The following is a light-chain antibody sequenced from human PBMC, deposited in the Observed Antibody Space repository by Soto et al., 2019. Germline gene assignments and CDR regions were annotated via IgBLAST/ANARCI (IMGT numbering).Light chain of an antibody. J-gene: IGKJ2*01. CDR2: GAS. Sequence: EIVLTQSPGTLSVSPGGRATLSCRASQSVTSRYLGWDQQKPGQTPRLLIHGASSRAAGIPDRFSGSGSGTDFTLTISRLEPEDFGVYYCQQYDSSPYTFGQGTKLEIK. CDR3: QQYDSSPYT. V-gene: IGKV3-20*01. CDR1: QSVTSRY.